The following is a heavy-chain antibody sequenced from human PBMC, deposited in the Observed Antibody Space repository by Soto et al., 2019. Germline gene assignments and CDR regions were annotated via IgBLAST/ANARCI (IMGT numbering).Heavy chain of an antibody. Sequence: PGGSLRLSCAASGFTFSSYAMSWVRQAPGKGLEWVSAISGSGGSTYYADSVKGRFTISRDNSKNTLYLQMNSLRAEDTAVYYCAKWDDFWDDYYYYYGMDVWGQGTTVTVS. D-gene: IGHD3-3*01. J-gene: IGHJ6*02. CDR3: AKWDDFWDDYYYYYGMDV. CDR1: GFTFSSYA. CDR2: ISGSGGST. V-gene: IGHV3-23*01.